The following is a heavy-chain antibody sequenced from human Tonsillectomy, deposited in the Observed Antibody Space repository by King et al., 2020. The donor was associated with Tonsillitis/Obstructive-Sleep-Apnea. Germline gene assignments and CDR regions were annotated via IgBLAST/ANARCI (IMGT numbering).Heavy chain of an antibody. CDR3: ARRYCSRGSCYSDY. V-gene: IGHV5-10-1*03. Sequence: VQLVESGAEVKKPGESLRISCKGSGYSFTTYWISWMRQMPGKSLEWVGRIDPDDSYTNYSPSSEGHVTISVDKSINTVYLRWNSLKASDTAIYYCARRYCSRGSCYSDYWGQGTQVTVAS. D-gene: IGHD2-15*01. CDR2: IDPDDSYT. CDR1: GYSFTTYW. J-gene: IGHJ4*02.